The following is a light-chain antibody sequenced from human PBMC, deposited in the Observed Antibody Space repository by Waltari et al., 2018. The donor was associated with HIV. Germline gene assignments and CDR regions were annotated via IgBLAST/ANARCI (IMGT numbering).Light chain of an antibody. CDR2: YDR. Sequence: SYVLTQPPPVSVAPVPTARITCGGNQLGSKSVNRYQHKPGQAPVLVIYYDRERPSGIPERFSGSDSGNTATLTINRVEAGDEADYYCQVWDSSSEHVVFGGGTKLTVL. CDR1: QLGSKS. V-gene: IGLV3-21*04. CDR3: QVWDSSSEHVV. J-gene: IGLJ2*01.